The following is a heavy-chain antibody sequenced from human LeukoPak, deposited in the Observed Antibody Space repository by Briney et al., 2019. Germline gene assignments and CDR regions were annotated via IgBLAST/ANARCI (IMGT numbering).Heavy chain of an antibody. CDR3: ARRRYCSSTSCSKIRDWYFDL. CDR2: IYYSGST. J-gene: IGHJ2*01. V-gene: IGHV4-59*08. Sequence: PSETLSLTCTVSGGSISSYYWSWIRQPPGKGLEWIGYIYYSGSTNYNPSLKSRVTISVDTSKNQFSLKLSSVTAADTAVYYCARRRYCSSTSCSKIRDWYFDLWGRGTLVTVSS. D-gene: IGHD2-2*01. CDR1: GGSISSYY.